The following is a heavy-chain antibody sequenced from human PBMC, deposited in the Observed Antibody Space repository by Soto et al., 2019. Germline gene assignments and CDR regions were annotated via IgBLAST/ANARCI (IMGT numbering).Heavy chain of an antibody. J-gene: IGHJ4*02. D-gene: IGHD5-12*01. Sequence: PSETLSLTCSVYGGSFSVYYLSWIRQPPGKGLEWIGEINHSGSTNYNPSLKSRVTISVDTSKNQFSLKLSSVTAADTAVYYCATGGGSLYYFDYWGQGTLVTVSS. CDR1: GGSFSVYY. CDR2: INHSGST. CDR3: ATGGGSLYYFDY. V-gene: IGHV4-34*01.